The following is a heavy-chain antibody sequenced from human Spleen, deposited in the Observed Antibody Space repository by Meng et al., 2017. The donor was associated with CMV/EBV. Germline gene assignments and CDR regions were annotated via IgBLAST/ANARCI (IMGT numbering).Heavy chain of an antibody. J-gene: IGHJ4*02. CDR3: AKEQADGLPFDY. CDR2: IDKHGVTT. Sequence: GESLKISCAASGFTFITYGMVWVRQVPGKGLEFVSAIDKHGVTTFYADSVKGRFTISRDNSKNTLSVQMNSLRAEDTAVYYCAKEQADGLPFDYWGQGTLVTVSS. V-gene: IGHV3-23*01. CDR1: GFTFITYG.